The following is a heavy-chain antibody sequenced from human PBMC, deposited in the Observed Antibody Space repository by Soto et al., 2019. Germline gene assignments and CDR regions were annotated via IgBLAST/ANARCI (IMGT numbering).Heavy chain of an antibody. V-gene: IGHV3-23*01. D-gene: IGHD6-13*01. CDR1: GXPFSSYA. Sequence: GSLRLSCAASGXPFSSYAMSWVRQAPGKGLEWVSAIIGSGGSTYYADSVKGRFTISRDNSKNTLYLQMNSMRAEDTAVYYCAKDSQGIAAAGPFDYWGQGTLVTVSS. J-gene: IGHJ4*02. CDR2: IIGSGGST. CDR3: AKDSQGIAAAGPFDY.